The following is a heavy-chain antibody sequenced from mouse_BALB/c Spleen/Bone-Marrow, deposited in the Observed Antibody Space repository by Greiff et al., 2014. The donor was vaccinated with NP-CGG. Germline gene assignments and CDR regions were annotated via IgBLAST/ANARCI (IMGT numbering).Heavy chain of an antibody. CDR3: ARHAYYDQTEVSFVY. V-gene: IGHV5-9-2*01. Sequence: LQQSGGGLVKSEGSLKLSCAASGFTFNSYGMSWVRQTPEKRLEWVATISGGGSYTFYPDSVKGRFTISRDNAKNNLYLQLSSLRSEDTALYYCARHAYYDQTEVSFVYWGQGTLVTVSA. D-gene: IGHD2-4*01. J-gene: IGHJ3*01. CDR1: GFTFNSYG. CDR2: ISGGGSYT.